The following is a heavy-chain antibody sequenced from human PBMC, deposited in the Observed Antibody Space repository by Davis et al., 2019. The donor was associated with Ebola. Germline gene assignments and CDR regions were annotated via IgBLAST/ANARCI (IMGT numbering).Heavy chain of an antibody. CDR2: IKQDGSEK. Sequence: GESLKISCAASGFTFSSYWMSWVRQAPGKGLEWVANIKQDGSEKYYVDSVKGRFTISRDNAKNSLYLQMNSLRAEDTAVYYCARTYYYESREFQYWGQGTLVTVSS. J-gene: IGHJ1*01. D-gene: IGHD3-22*01. CDR1: GFTFSSYW. CDR3: ARTYYYESREFQY. V-gene: IGHV3-7*03.